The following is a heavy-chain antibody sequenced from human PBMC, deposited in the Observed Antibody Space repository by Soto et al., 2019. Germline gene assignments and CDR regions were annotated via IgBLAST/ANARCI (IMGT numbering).Heavy chain of an antibody. CDR3: ARRVPAAPNWFDP. V-gene: IGHV4-4*02. CDR1: GGSISSGTW. D-gene: IGHD2-2*01. J-gene: IGHJ5*02. Sequence: SETLSLTCAVSGGSISSGTWWSWVRQPPGRGLEWIGEIYHSGSPNYNPSLKSRVTMSVDKSKDLFSLRLSSVTAADSALYYCARRVPAAPNWFDPWGQGTLVTVSS. CDR2: IYHSGSP.